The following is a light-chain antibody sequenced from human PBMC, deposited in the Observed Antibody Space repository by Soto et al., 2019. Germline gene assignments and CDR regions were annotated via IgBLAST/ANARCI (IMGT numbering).Light chain of an antibody. CDR1: QTLSSRH. V-gene: IGKV3-20*01. CDR3: QQYGYSRT. Sequence: VLTQSPGTLSLSPGERATLSCRASQTLSSRHLAWYQQKPGQAPRLLIYGSSSRATDIPDRFSGSGSGTDFTLTSSSLEPEDFAIYYCQQYGYSRTFGQGTKVDIK. CDR2: GSS. J-gene: IGKJ1*01.